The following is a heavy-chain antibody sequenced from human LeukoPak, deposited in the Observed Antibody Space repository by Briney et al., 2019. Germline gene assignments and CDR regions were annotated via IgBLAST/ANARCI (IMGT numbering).Heavy chain of an antibody. CDR1: GGSISSGGYS. CDR3: ARGLPSSTFDY. J-gene: IGHJ4*02. V-gene: IGHV4-30-2*01. Sequence: SQTLSLTCAVSGGSISSGGYSWRWIRQPPGKGLEWIGYIYHSGSTYYNPSLKSRVTISVDRSKNQFSLKLSSVTAADTAVYYCARGLPSSTFDYWGQGTLVTVSS. CDR2: IYHSGST.